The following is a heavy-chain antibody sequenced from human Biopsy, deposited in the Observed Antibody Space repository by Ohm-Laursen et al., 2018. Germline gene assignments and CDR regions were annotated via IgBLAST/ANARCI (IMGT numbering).Heavy chain of an antibody. V-gene: IGHV4-59*08. CDR2: RFHSGSP. D-gene: IGHD3/OR15-3a*01. J-gene: IGHJ4*02. CDR3: VRLNRRGNIIFFDY. Sequence: SQTLSLTCTVSGGSITADFWTWIRQTPGERLEWIGYRFHSGSPMYNPSLKSRVTISVDTSKSQFSLTLTSVTAAGTAVYYCVRLNRRGNIIFFDYWGRGTLVTASS. CDR1: GGSITADF.